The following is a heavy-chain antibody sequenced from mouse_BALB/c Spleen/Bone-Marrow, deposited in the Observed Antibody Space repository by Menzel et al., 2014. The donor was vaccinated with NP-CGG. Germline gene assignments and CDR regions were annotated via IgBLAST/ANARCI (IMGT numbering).Heavy chain of an antibody. CDR2: ISNGGGST. J-gene: IGHJ3*01. D-gene: IGHD2-2*01. CDR1: GFTFSDYY. CDR3: ARQGIYYGYDPFAY. V-gene: IGHV5-12*02. Sequence: VKLMESGGGLVQPGGSLKLSCATSGFTFSDYYMYWVRQTPEKRLEWVAYISNGGGSTYYPDTVKGRFTISRDNAKNTLSLQMSRLKSEDTAMYYCARQGIYYGYDPFAYWGQGTLVTVS.